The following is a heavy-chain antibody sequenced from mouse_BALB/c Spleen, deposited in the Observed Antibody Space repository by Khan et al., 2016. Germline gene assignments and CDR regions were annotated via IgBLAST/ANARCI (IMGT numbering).Heavy chain of an antibody. CDR1: GFNIKDTY. D-gene: IGHD2-4*01. CDR3: ASYDYDVGKFAY. J-gene: IGHJ3*01. Sequence: EVQLQESGAELVKPGASVKLSCTASGFNIKDTYMHWVKQRPEQGLEWIGRIDPANGNTKYDPKFQGKATITADTSSNTAYLQLSSLTSEDTAVYYCASYDYDVGKFAYWGQGTLVTVSA. V-gene: IGHV14-3*02. CDR2: IDPANGNT.